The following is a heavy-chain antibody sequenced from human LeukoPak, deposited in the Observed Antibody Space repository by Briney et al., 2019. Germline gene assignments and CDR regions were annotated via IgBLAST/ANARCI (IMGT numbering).Heavy chain of an antibody. CDR2: INPSGGST. D-gene: IGHD3-16*02. J-gene: IGHJ3*02. CDR1: GYTFTSYY. CDR3: ARGKDDYVWGSYRQRAFDI. V-gene: IGHV1-46*01. Sequence: ASVKVSCKASGYTFTSYYMHWVRQAPGQGLEWMGIINPSGGSTSYAQKFQGRVTMTRDMSTSTVYMELSSLRSEDTAVYYCARGKDDYVWGSYRQRAFDIWGQGTMVTVSS.